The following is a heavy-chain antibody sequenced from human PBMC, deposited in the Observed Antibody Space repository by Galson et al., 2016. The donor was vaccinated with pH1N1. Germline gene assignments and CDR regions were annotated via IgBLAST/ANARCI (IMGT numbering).Heavy chain of an antibody. Sequence: SVKVSCKASGGTFSNYAISWVRQAPGQGLEWMGGIIPMYGRTDYAQKFQGTVTITADKSTSTAYMELSRVRLEDTAVYYCARTENVYDILTGSGSYYGMDLWGQGTTVTVSS. V-gene: IGHV1-69*06. D-gene: IGHD3-9*01. CDR3: ARTENVYDILTGSGSYYGMDL. J-gene: IGHJ6*02. CDR2: IIPMYGRT. CDR1: GGTFSNYA.